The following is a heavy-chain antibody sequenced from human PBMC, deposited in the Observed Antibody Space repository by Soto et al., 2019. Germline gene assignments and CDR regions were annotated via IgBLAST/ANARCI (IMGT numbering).Heavy chain of an antibody. D-gene: IGHD3-3*01. CDR3: ARQQWGVVIDAFDI. Sequence: SAKVCCKASRYTFTSYYMHGLRQAPGQGLEWMGIINPSGGSTSYAQKFQGRVTMTRDTSTSTVYMELSSLRSEDTAVYYCARQQWGVVIDAFDIRGQGTMVTVSS. J-gene: IGHJ3*02. V-gene: IGHV1-46*01. CDR2: INPSGGST. CDR1: RYTFTSYY.